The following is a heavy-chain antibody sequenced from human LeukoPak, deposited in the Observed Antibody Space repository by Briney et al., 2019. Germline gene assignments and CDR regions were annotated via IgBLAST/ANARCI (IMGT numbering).Heavy chain of an antibody. Sequence: GGSLRLSCAASGFTFSRYWMTWVRQAPGKGLEWVANIKEDGSEKFYVDSVKGRFTTSRDNAKNSLYLQMNNLRADDTAVYYCARLSADPDYWGQGTLVTVSS. V-gene: IGHV3-7*03. CDR3: ARLSADPDY. CDR1: GFTFSRYW. CDR2: IKEDGSEK. D-gene: IGHD2/OR15-2a*01. J-gene: IGHJ4*02.